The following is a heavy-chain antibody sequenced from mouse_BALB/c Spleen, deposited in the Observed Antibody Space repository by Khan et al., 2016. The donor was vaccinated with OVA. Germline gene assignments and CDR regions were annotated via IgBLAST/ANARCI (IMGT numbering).Heavy chain of an antibody. J-gene: IGHJ4*01. CDR2: IAPGSGST. V-gene: IGHV1S41*01. D-gene: IGHD1-1*01. CDR3: ARSNYYGRSLYAMDY. CDR1: GYTFTSYW. Sequence: DLVKPGASVKLSCKASGYTFTSYWINWIKQRPGQGLEWIGHIAPGSGSTYYNEMFKGKATLTVDTSSSTAYIQLSSLSSEDSADYFCARSNYYGRSLYAMDYWGQGTSVTVSS.